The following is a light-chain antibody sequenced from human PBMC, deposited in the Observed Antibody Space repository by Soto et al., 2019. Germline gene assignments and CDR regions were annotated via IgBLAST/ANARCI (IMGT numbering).Light chain of an antibody. Sequence: EIVLTQSPGTLSLSPGERATLSCRASQSVSSSYLAWYQQKPGQAPRLLIYGASRRATGIPDRFSGSGSGTDFTLTISRLEPEDFAVYYCQQYGSSLPIYTFGQGTKLDIK. CDR1: QSVSSSY. J-gene: IGKJ2*01. CDR3: QQYGSSLPIYT. CDR2: GAS. V-gene: IGKV3-20*01.